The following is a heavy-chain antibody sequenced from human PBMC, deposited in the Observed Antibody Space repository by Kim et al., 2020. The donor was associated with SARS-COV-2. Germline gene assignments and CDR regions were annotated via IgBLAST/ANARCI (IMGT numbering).Heavy chain of an antibody. D-gene: IGHD3-10*01. V-gene: IGHV3-21*01. CDR2: ISSSSSYI. J-gene: IGHJ4*02. Sequence: GGSLRLSCAASGFTFSSYSMNWVRQAPGKGLEWVSSISSSSSYIYYADSVKGRFTISRDNAKNSLYLQMNSLRAEDTAVYYCATTPPGFGESFFDYWGQGTLVTVSS. CDR3: ATTPPGFGESFFDY. CDR1: GFTFSSYS.